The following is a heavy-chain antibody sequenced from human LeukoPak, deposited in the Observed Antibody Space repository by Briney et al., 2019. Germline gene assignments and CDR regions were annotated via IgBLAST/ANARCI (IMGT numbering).Heavy chain of an antibody. D-gene: IGHD2-2*01. Sequence: SETLSLTCAVYGGSFSDYYWNWIRQSPGKGLEWIGEINHSGSTNYNPSLKSRVTISVDTSKNQFSLKLSSVTAADTAVYYCARTESGYCSSTSCSKYYYYMDVWGKGTTVTVSS. V-gene: IGHV4-34*01. CDR2: INHSGST. CDR1: GGSFSDYY. J-gene: IGHJ6*03. CDR3: ARTESGYCSSTSCSKYYYYMDV.